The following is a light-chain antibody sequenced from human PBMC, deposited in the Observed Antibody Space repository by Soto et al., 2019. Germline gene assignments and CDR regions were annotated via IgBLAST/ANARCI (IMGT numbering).Light chain of an antibody. J-gene: IGLJ3*02. Sequence: QSALTPPATVSGSPGQPITISCTGTSSDVGGYDYVSWYQQHPGKVPKLIMYEVSIRASGVSNRFSASKSANTASLTISGLQPEDEADYYCSSFTSSGTLFGGGTKLTVL. V-gene: IGLV2-14*01. CDR3: SSFTSSGTL. CDR2: EVS. CDR1: SSDVGGYDY.